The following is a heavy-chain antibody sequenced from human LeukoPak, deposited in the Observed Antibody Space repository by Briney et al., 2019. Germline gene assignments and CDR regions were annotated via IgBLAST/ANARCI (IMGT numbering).Heavy chain of an antibody. CDR3: ARGHTAMVLRAPFDY. Sequence: GGSLRLSFAASGFTFSSYSMNWVRQAPGKGLEWVSSISSSSSYIYYADSVKGRFTISRDNAKNSLYLQMNSLRAEDTAVYYCARGHTAMVLRAPFDYWGQGTLVTVSS. CDR2: ISSSSSYI. CDR1: GFTFSSYS. V-gene: IGHV3-21*01. D-gene: IGHD5-18*01. J-gene: IGHJ4*02.